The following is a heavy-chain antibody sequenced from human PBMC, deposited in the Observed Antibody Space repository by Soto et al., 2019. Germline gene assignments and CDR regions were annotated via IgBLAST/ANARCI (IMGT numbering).Heavy chain of an antibody. CDR3: ARFNGYCISTNCHGYYGMDV. V-gene: IGHV4-39*01. CDR1: GDSVSTNSYS. D-gene: IGHD2-2*03. J-gene: IGHJ6*02. Sequence: QLQLQESGPGLVKPSETLSLTCTVSGDSVSTNSYSWGWIRQSPGKGLEWIGTIYSSENTYYNPSLLSRVTISVETSKNEFSLKLSSVTAADTAVYCCARFNGYCISTNCHGYYGMDVWGQGTTVTVSS. CDR2: IYSSENT.